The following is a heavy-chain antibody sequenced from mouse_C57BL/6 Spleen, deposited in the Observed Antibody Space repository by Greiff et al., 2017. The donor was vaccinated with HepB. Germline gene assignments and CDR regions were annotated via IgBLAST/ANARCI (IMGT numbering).Heavy chain of an antibody. J-gene: IGHJ3*01. CDR3: ASPLYYDYDGRSPWFAY. CDR1: GYTFTGYW. D-gene: IGHD2-4*01. V-gene: IGHV1-9*01. CDR2: ILPGSGST. Sequence: QVQLQQSGAELMKPGASVKLSCKATGYTFTGYWIEWVKQRPGHGLEWTGEILPGSGSTNYNEKFKGKATFTADTSSNTAYMQLSSLTTEDSAIYYCASPLYYDYDGRSPWFAYWGQGTLVTVSA.